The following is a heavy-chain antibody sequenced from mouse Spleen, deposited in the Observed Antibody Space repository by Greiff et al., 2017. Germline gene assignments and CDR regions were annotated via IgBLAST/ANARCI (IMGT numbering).Heavy chain of an antibody. CDR1: GFTFSDYG. Sequence: EVKLVESGGGLVKPGGSLKLSCAASGFTFSDYGMHWVRQAPEKGLEWVAYISSGSSTIYYADTVKGRFTISRDNAKNTLFLQMTSLRSEDTAMYYCARHPNYYGLMDYWGQGTSVTVSS. V-gene: IGHV5-17*01. J-gene: IGHJ4*01. CDR2: ISSGSSTI. CDR3: ARHPNYYGLMDY. D-gene: IGHD1-2*01.